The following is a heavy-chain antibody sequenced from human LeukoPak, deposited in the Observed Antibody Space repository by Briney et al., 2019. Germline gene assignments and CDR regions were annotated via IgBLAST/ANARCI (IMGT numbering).Heavy chain of an antibody. Sequence: GGSLRLSCAASGFTFSSYAMHWVRQAPGKGLEWVAVISYDGSNKYYADSVKGRFTISRDNSKNTLYLQMNSLRAEDTAVYYCARVRSPNDYYDSSGYGYWGQGTLVTVSS. D-gene: IGHD3-22*01. CDR3: ARVRSPNDYYDSSGYGY. V-gene: IGHV3-30-3*01. J-gene: IGHJ4*02. CDR1: GFTFSSYA. CDR2: ISYDGSNK.